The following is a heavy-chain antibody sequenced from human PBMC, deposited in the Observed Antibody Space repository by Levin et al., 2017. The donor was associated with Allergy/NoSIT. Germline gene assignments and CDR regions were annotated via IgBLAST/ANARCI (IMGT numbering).Heavy chain of an antibody. D-gene: IGHD1-26*01. CDR3: ATDQYRDTWETHFDS. CDR1: GYTFTAYY. V-gene: IGHV1-2*02. Sequence: GESLKISCKASGYTFTAYYMHWVRQAPGQGLEWMGWMNPHSGGTNYAQKFQGRITMTRDTSITTAYMELRGLRSDDTAVYYCATDQYRDTWETHFDSWGQGALVTVSS. J-gene: IGHJ4*02. CDR2: MNPHSGGT.